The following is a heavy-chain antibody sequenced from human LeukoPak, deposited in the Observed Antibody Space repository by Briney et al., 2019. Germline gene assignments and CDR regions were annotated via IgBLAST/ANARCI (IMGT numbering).Heavy chain of an antibody. V-gene: IGHV4-4*09. D-gene: IGHD3-22*01. J-gene: IGHJ4*02. CDR2: IYTSGSA. CDR3: ARYGDHDISGYYYSFDY. CDR1: GDSISSYY. Sequence: SETLSLTCTVSGDSISSYYWSWIRQPPGKGLEWIGYIYTSGSANYNPSLKSRVTISVDTSKNQFSLKLSSVTAADTAVYYCARYGDHDISGYYYSFDYWGQGTPVTVSS.